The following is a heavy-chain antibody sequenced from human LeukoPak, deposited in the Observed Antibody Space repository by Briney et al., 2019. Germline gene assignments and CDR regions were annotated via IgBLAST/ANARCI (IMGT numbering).Heavy chain of an antibody. CDR3: ARVAIFGLYNWFDP. Sequence: ASVKVSCKASGYTFTNYAVNWVRQAPGQGLEWMGWINTNTGNPTYAQGFTGRFVFSLDTSVSTAYLQISSLKAEDTAVYYCARVAIFGLYNWFDPWGQGTLVTVSS. J-gene: IGHJ5*02. V-gene: IGHV7-4-1*02. D-gene: IGHD3/OR15-3a*01. CDR1: GYTFTNYA. CDR2: INTNTGNP.